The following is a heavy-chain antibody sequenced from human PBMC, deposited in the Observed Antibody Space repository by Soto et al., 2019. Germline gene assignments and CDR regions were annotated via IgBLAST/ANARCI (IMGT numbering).Heavy chain of an antibody. CDR3: ARVAVAGSSGYHIAY. CDR2: IYYSGST. Sequence: SETLSLTCTVSGGSISSGDYYWSWIRQLPGKGLEWIGYIYYSGSTYYNPSLKSRVTISVDTSKNQFSLKLSSVTAADTAVYYCARVAVAGSSGYHIAYWGQGTLVTVSS. CDR1: GGSISSGDYY. V-gene: IGHV4-30-4*01. D-gene: IGHD3-22*01. J-gene: IGHJ4*02.